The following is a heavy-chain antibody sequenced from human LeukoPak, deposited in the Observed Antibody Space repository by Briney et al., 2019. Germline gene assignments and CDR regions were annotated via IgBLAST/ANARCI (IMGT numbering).Heavy chain of an antibody. D-gene: IGHD2-2*01. CDR3: ARETSDNDAFDI. CDR1: GLTFSSYS. Sequence: GGSLRLSCAASGLTFSSYSMNWVRQAPGKGLEWVSSISSSSSYIYYADSVKGRFTISRDNAKNSLYLQMNSLRAEDTAVYYCARETSDNDAFDIWGQGTMVTVSS. J-gene: IGHJ3*02. V-gene: IGHV3-21*01. CDR2: ISSSSSYI.